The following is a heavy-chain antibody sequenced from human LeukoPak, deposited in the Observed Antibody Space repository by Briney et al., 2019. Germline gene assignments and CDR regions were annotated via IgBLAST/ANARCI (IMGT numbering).Heavy chain of an antibody. CDR2: VYIGGTT. CDR1: GFTVSSNY. V-gene: IGHV3-53*01. D-gene: IGHD6-19*01. Sequence: GGSLRLSCAASGFTVSSNYMSWVRQAPEKGLEWVSVVYIGGTTYYADSVKGRFTISRDNSKNTVYLQMNSLRADDTAVYYCARGGYSSPWATLHYWGQGTLVTVSS. CDR3: ARGGYSSPWATLHY. J-gene: IGHJ4*02.